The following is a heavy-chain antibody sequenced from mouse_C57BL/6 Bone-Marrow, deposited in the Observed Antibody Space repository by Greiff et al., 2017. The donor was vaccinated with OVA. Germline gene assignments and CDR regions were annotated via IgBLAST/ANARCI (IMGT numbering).Heavy chain of an antibody. V-gene: IGHV1-81*01. CDR2: IYPRSGNT. D-gene: IGHD1-1*01. J-gene: IGHJ3*01. Sequence: VQLQQSGAELARPGASVKLSCKASGYTFTSYGISWVKQRTGQGLEWIGEIYPRSGNTYYNEKFKGKATLTAATSSSTAYIELRSLTSEASAVYFCEGLYSYGAWFAYWGQGTLVTVSA. CDR3: EGLYSYGAWFAY. CDR1: GYTFTSYG.